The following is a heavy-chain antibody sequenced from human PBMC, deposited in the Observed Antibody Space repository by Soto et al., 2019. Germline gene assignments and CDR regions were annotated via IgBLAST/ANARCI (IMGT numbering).Heavy chain of an antibody. V-gene: IGHV4-31*03. J-gene: IGHJ6*02. D-gene: IGHD6-19*01. CDR3: ARDFTDSSGPTLGMGV. CDR1: GGSISSGGYY. CDR2: IYYSGST. Sequence: QVQLQESGPGLVKPSQTLSLTCTVSGGSISSGGYYWSWIRQHPGKGLEWIGYIYYSGSTYYNPSHKCRVTISVDTSKNQFSLKLSSVTAADTAVYYCARDFTDSSGPTLGMGVWGQGTTVTVSS.